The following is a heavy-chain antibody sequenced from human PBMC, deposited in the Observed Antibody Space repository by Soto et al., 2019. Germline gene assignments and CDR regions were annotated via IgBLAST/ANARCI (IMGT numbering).Heavy chain of an antibody. Sequence: SETLSLTCTVSGGSISTSNYYWGWVRQPPGKGLDLIGNIYYSGTTYYNPSLKSRVTISVDTSKNQFSLKLNSVTAADTAVYYCATLVVPASLHTDFYXWGPGTMVTVSX. CDR3: ATLVVPASLHTDFYX. CDR2: IYYSGTT. CDR1: GGSISTSNYY. D-gene: IGHD2-21*02. J-gene: IGHJ4*02. V-gene: IGHV4-39*01.